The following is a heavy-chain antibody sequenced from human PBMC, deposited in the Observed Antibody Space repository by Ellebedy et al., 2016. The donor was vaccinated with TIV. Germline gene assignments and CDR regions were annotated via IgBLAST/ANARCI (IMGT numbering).Heavy chain of an antibody. Sequence: ASVKVSCXASGYTFTSYGISWVRQAPGQGLEWMGWISAYNGNTNYAQKLQGRVTMTTDTSTSTAYMELRSLRSDDTAVYYCARTLFSRPTVTTKNLFDYWGQGTLVTVSS. CDR3: ARTLFSRPTVTTKNLFDY. V-gene: IGHV1-18*04. J-gene: IGHJ4*02. CDR2: ISAYNGNT. CDR1: GYTFTSYG. D-gene: IGHD4-17*01.